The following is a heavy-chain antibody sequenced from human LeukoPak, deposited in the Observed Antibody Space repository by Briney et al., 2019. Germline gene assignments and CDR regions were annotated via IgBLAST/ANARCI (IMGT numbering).Heavy chain of an antibody. J-gene: IGHJ4*02. CDR1: GFTFSSYG. CDR3: AKALGTTSSTSCYDY. CDR2: ISYDGSNK. Sequence: GGSLRLSCAASGFTFSSYGMHWVRQAPGKGLEWVAVISYDGSNKYYADSVKGRFTISRDNSKNTLYLQMNSLRAEDTAVYYCAKALGTTSSTSCYDYWGQGTLVTVSS. V-gene: IGHV3-30*18. D-gene: IGHD2-2*01.